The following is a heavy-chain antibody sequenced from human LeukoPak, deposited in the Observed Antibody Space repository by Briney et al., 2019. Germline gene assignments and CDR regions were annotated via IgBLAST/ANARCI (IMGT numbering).Heavy chain of an antibody. V-gene: IGHV4-34*01. CDR3: ASHKGF. J-gene: IGHJ4*02. CDR1: GGSFSGYY. Sequence: PSETLSLTCAVYGGSFSGYYWSWIRQPPGKGLEWIGSIYDSGSTYYNPSLKSRVTISVDTSKNQFSLKLNSVTAADTAVYYCASHKGFWGQGTLVTVSS. CDR2: IYDSGST.